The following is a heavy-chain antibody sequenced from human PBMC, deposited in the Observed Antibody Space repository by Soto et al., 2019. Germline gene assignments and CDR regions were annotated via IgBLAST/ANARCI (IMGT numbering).Heavy chain of an antibody. D-gene: IGHD2-15*01. CDR3: ARDFYCSGGSCIYYYYYYGMDV. CDR1: GYTFTSYG. CDR2: ISAYNGNT. Sequence: AAVKVSCKASGYTFTSYGISWVRQAPGQGLEWMGWISAYNGNTNYAQKLQGRVTMTTDTSTSTAYMELRSLRSDDTAVYYCARDFYCSGGSCIYYYYYYGMDVWGQGTTVTVSS. J-gene: IGHJ6*02. V-gene: IGHV1-18*04.